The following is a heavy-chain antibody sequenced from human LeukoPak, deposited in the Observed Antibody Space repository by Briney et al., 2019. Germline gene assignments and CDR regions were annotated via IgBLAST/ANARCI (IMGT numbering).Heavy chain of an antibody. D-gene: IGHD2-2*01. J-gene: IGHJ6*02. CDR2: ISYDGSNK. CDR1: GFTFSSYA. CDR3: ARDARVVPAAMSKYGMDV. Sequence: GGSLRLSCAASGFTFSSYAMHWVRQAPGKGLEWVAVISYDGSNKYYADSVKGRFTISRDNSKNTLYLQMNSLRAEDTAVYYCARDARVVPAAMSKYGMDVWGQGTLVTVSS. V-gene: IGHV3-30*04.